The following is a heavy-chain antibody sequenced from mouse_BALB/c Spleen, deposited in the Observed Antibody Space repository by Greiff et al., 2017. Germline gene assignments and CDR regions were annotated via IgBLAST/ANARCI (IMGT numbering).Heavy chain of an antibody. CDR3: ARGGALWCFDV. V-gene: IGHV1-7*01. CDR1: GYTFTSYW. Sequence: QVQLKESGAELAKPGASVKMSCKASGYTFTSYWMHWVKQRPGQGLDWIGYINPSTGYTEYNQKFKDKATLTADKSSSTAYMQLSSLTSEDSAVYYCARGGALWCFDVWGAGTTVTVSS. J-gene: IGHJ1*01. CDR2: INPSTGYT.